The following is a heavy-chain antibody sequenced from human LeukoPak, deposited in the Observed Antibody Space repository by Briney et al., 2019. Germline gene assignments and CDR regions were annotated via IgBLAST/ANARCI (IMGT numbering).Heavy chain of an antibody. D-gene: IGHD1-26*01. J-gene: IGHJ2*01. Sequence: PSETLSLTCTVSGGSISSYYWSWIRQPPGKGLEWIGYIYYSGSTNYNPSLKSRVTISVDTSKNQFSLKLSSVTAADTAVYYCARDSNSGSYSRWYFDLWGRGTLVTVSS. CDR2: IYYSGST. CDR1: GGSISSYY. CDR3: ARDSNSGSYSRWYFDL. V-gene: IGHV4-59*01.